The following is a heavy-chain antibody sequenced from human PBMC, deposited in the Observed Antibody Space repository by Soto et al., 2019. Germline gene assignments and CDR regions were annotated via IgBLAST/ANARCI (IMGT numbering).Heavy chain of an antibody. D-gene: IGHD3-16*01. J-gene: IGHJ4*02. Sequence: VRQAPGQGLARMGWISTYTGKTHYAQKFQGTVTITTDTSTSTAYLELRGLRSDHTAVHYCARVIMRQIKECDYRGQGALVT. CDR2: ISTYTGKT. V-gene: IGHV1-18*01. CDR3: ARVIMRQIKECDY.